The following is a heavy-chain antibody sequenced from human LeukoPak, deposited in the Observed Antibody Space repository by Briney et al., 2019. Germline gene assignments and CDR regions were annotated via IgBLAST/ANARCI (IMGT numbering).Heavy chain of an antibody. D-gene: IGHD6-19*01. J-gene: IGHJ4*02. Sequence: GGSLRLSCAASGFTFSSYSMNGVRQAPGKGLEWVSSISSSSSYIYYADSVKGRFTISRDNAKNSLYLQMNSLRAEDTAVYYCARDQWLAPDYWGQGTLVTVSS. CDR1: GFTFSSYS. CDR3: ARDQWLAPDY. V-gene: IGHV3-21*01. CDR2: ISSSSSYI.